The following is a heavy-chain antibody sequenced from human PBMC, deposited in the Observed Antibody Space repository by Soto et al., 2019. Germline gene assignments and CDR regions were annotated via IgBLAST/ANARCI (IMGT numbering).Heavy chain of an antibody. CDR2: IYPGDSDT. D-gene: IGHD3-9*01. Sequence: PGESLKISCKGSGYSFTSYWIGWVRQMPGKGLEWMGIIYPGDSDTRYSPSFPGQVTISADKSIRTAYLQWSSLKASDTAVYYCAIYWNYDILTGHPDYRAQRSLVPVSS. CDR3: AIYWNYDILTGHPDY. J-gene: IGHJ4*02. V-gene: IGHV5-51*01. CDR1: GYSFTSYW.